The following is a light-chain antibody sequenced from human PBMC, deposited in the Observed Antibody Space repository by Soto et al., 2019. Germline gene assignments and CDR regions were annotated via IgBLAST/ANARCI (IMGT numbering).Light chain of an antibody. J-gene: IGKJ4*01. Sequence: EIVLVHSPATLSVSPWDGASLAWGSSQSVSRSYLSWYQQKPGLAPRLIIYDASTRATGIPDRFSGSGSGTDFTLTISRLEPEDFAVYYCQQFNNYTLTFGGGTKVDI. CDR2: DAS. CDR1: QSVSRSY. CDR3: QQFNNYTLT. V-gene: IGKV3D-20*01.